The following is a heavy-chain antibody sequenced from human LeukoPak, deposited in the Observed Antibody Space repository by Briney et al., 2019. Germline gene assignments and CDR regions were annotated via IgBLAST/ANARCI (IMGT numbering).Heavy chain of an antibody. J-gene: IGHJ4*02. Sequence: SGGSLRLSCAASGFTFNTYGMHWVRQAPGKGLEWVAVISFDGSKDYFADSVKGRFTISRDNSKNTMYLHMNSLRLEDTAVYYCARDSDTFGALDYWGQGTLVTVSS. CDR3: ARDSDTFGALDY. CDR1: GFTFNTYG. CDR2: ISFDGSKD. V-gene: IGHV3-30*19. D-gene: IGHD3-10*01.